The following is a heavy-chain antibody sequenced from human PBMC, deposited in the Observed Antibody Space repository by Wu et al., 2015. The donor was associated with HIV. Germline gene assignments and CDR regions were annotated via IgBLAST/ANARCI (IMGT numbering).Heavy chain of an antibody. J-gene: IGHJ4*02. CDR2: INPSGGST. D-gene: IGHD3-10*01. CDR3: ARAPKREVWYYFDY. CDR1: GDTFNTDY. Sequence: QVQLVQSGAEVKKSGASVKVSCRASGDTFNTDYMHWVRQAPGQGLEWMGIINPSGGSTSYAQRFQGRVTITRDTSTSTVYMELSSLRSEDTAVYYCARAPKREVWYYFDYWGQGTLVTVSS. V-gene: IGHV1-46*02.